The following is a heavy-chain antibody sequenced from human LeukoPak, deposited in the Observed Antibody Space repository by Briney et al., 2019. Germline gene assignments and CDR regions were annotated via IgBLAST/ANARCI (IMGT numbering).Heavy chain of an antibody. CDR3: ARAGGYSYGSFDY. J-gene: IGHJ4*02. CDR2: INHSGST. Sequence: KASETLSLTRAVYGGSFWSWIRQPPGKGLEWIGEINHSGSTNYNPSLKSRVTISVDTSKNQFSLKLSSVTAADTAVYYCARAGGYSYGSFDYWGQGTLVTVSS. V-gene: IGHV4-34*01. D-gene: IGHD5-18*01. CDR1: GGSF.